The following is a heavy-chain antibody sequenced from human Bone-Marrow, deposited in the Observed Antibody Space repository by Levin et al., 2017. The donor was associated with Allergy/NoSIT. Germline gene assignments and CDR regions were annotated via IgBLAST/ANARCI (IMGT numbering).Heavy chain of an antibody. V-gene: IGHV4-59*08. CDR3: ATHSPYRRGYGMDV. D-gene: IGHD3-16*01. Sequence: SQTLSLTCTVSGGSIGDHYWSWIRQPPGKGLEWIGYVFYNGYTDYNPSLKSRVTISVDTSKNHFSLNLSSVTAADTAVYYCATHSPYRRGYGMDVWGHGTTVTVSS. J-gene: IGHJ6*02. CDR2: VFYNGYT. CDR1: GGSIGDHY.